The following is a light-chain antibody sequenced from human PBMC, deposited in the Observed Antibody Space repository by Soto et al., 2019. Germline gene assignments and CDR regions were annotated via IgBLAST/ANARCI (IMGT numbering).Light chain of an antibody. CDR1: SSDVGGYNY. Sequence: QSALTQPRSVSGSPGQSVTISCTGTSSDVGGYNYVSWNQQHPGKAPKLMIYDVSKRPSGVPDRFSGSKSGNTASLTISGLQAEDEADYYCCSYAGSYTSYVFGTGTKVTVL. V-gene: IGLV2-11*01. CDR3: CSYAGSYTSYV. J-gene: IGLJ1*01. CDR2: DVS.